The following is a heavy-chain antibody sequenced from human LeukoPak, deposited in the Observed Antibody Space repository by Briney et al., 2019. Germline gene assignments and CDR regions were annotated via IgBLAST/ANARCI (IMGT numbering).Heavy chain of an antibody. D-gene: IGHD1-26*01. Sequence: GGSLRLSCTASGFTFGDYSMSWVRQAPGKGLEWVGFIRSKAYGGATEYAASVKGRFTISRDDSKSIAYLQMNSLKTEDTAVYYCTRGRRATHDYWGQGTLVTVSS. CDR3: TRGRRATHDY. V-gene: IGHV3-49*04. J-gene: IGHJ4*02. CDR2: IRSKAYGGAT. CDR1: GFTFGDYS.